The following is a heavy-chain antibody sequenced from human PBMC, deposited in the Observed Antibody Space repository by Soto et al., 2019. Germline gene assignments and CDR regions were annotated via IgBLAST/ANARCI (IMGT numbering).Heavy chain of an antibody. CDR1: GFFFTDYF. J-gene: IGHJ4*02. V-gene: IGHV3-11*01. Sequence: QVQLAESGGGLVKSGGSLTLSCSTSGFFFTDYFMSWIRQAPGKGLEWVWYISPSGDVTHYADSVKGRFTISRDNTKNSLFLQMSSLRDDDTAVYYCARQLERRVGAASHWGQGTRVSVSS. CDR3: ARQLERRVGAASH. D-gene: IGHD1-26*01. CDR2: ISPSGDVT.